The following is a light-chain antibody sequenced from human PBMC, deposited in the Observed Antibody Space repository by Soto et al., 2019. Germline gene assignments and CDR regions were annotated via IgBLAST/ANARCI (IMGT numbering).Light chain of an antibody. CDR2: KAS. CDR3: HQASSFPLT. V-gene: IGKV1-12*01. CDR1: QGISSW. J-gene: IGKJ4*01. Sequence: DIQMTQSPSFVSASVGDRVTITCRASQGISSWLSWYQQKPGTDPTLLVYKASTLQDGVPSRFTGSGSATDLTLTINSLQPEDFGTYYCHQASSFPLTFGGGTKVEIK.